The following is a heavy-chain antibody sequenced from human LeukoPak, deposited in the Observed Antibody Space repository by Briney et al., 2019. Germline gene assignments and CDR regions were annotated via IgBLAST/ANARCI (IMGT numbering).Heavy chain of an antibody. CDR2: ISGSGTNT. D-gene: IGHD1-1*01. J-gene: IGHJ3*02. Sequence: GGSLRLSCAASGFTFSSYAMSWVRQAPGKGLEWVSSISGSGTNTYYADSVKGRFTISRDNSKNTLYPQMNSLRAEDTAVYYCAKAHGLQSATSNYAFHIWGQGTMVTVSS. CDR3: AKAHGLQSATSNYAFHI. CDR1: GFTFSSYA. V-gene: IGHV3-23*01.